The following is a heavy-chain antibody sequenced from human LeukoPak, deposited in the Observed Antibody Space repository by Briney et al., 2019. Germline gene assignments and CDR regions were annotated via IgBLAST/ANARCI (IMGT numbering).Heavy chain of an antibody. J-gene: IGHJ5*02. V-gene: IGHV1-2*02. Sequence: GASVKVSCKASGYTFTGYYIHWVRQAPGQGLEWMGWINPNSGGTNYAQKFQGRVTMTRDTSISTAYMELSRLRSDDTAVYYCARVGLTMVRGVTPVNWFDPWGQGTLVTVSS. CDR1: GYTFTGYY. CDR3: ARVGLTMVRGVTPVNWFDP. CDR2: INPNSGGT. D-gene: IGHD3-10*01.